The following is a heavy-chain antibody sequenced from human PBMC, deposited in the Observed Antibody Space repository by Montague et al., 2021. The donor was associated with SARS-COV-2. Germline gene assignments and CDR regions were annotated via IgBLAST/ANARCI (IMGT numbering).Heavy chain of an antibody. CDR3: ARGGGYYNYGLDV. J-gene: IGHJ6*02. Sequence: SETLSLTCTVSGGSISNYYWSWTRQPPGRGLEWIGYIYYSGSTDYSPSLKSRVTISLDTSKNQFSLKVTSVTAADTAVYYCARGGGYYNYGLDVWGPGTTVTVSS. V-gene: IGHV4-59*01. D-gene: IGHD3-22*01. CDR2: IYYSGST. CDR1: GGSISNYY.